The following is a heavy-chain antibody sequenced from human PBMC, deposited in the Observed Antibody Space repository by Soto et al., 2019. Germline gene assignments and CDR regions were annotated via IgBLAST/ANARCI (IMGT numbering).Heavy chain of an antibody. CDR3: ARDQWLNGFDY. D-gene: IGHD6-19*01. CDR2: INAGNGNT. Sequence: QVPLVQSGAEVKKPGASVKVSCKASGYTFTSYAMHWVRQAPGQRLEWRGWINAGNGNTKYSQKFQGRVTITRDTSASTAYMELSSLRSEDTAVYYCARDQWLNGFDYWGQGTLVTVSS. J-gene: IGHJ4*02. V-gene: IGHV1-3*01. CDR1: GYTFTSYA.